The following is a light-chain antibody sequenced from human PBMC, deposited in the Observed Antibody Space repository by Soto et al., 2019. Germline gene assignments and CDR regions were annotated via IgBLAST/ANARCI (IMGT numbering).Light chain of an antibody. V-gene: IGKV2-30*01. Sequence: DVVMTQSPLSLPVPLGQPASISCRSSQGLVLSDGNTYLSWFHQRPGQSPRRLIYTISDRASGVPYGFSGRVSGTDFTLKISGLEAEDVGVYYCMQSALWPWTFGPGTKVEV. CDR3: MQSALWPWT. J-gene: IGKJ1*01. CDR1: QGLVLSDGNTY. CDR2: TIS.